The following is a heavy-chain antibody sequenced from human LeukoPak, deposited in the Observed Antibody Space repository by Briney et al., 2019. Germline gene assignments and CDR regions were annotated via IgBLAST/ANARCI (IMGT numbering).Heavy chain of an antibody. J-gene: IGHJ4*02. D-gene: IGHD1-14*01. V-gene: IGHV4-39*02. CDR2: IYYSGST. CDR3: ARDSKTTDTFDY. CDR1: GGSISSSSYY. Sequence: SETLSLTCTVSGGSISSSSYYWGWIRQPPGKGLEWIGSIYYSGSTYYNPSLKSRVTISVDTSKNQFSLKLSSVTAADTAVYYCARDSKTTDTFDYWGQGTLVTVSS.